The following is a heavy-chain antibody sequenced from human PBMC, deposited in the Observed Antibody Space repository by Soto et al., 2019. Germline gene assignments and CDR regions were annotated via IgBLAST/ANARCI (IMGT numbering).Heavy chain of an antibody. Sequence: EVQLVESGGGLVKPGGSLRLSCAASGFTFSSYSMNWVRQAPGKGLEWVSSISSSSSYIYYADSVKGRFTISRDNAKNSRFLQMNSLRAEVTAVYYCARDGCSSTSCYGGDAFDIWGQGTMVTVSS. CDR1: GFTFSSYS. D-gene: IGHD2-2*01. J-gene: IGHJ3*02. V-gene: IGHV3-21*01. CDR3: ARDGCSSTSCYGGDAFDI. CDR2: ISSSSSYI.